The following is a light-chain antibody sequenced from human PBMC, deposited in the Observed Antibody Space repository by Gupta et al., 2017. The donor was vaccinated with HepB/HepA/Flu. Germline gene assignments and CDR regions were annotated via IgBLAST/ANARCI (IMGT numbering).Light chain of an antibody. J-gene: IGLJ3*02. Sequence: QSVLTQPPSVSGAPGQRVIISCTGSGSNIGSGYVVHWYQQLPGTAPKLLIFDNNNRHSGVPDRFSGSKSGASASLAITGLQADDEAVYFCQSYDRSLSGWVFGGGIKLTVL. CDR1: GSNIGSGYV. CDR2: DNN. V-gene: IGLV1-40*01. CDR3: QSYDRSLSGWV.